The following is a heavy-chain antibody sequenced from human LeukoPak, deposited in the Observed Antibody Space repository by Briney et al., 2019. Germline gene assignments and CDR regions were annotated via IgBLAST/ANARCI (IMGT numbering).Heavy chain of an antibody. CDR1: GFTFSSYW. CDR3: ARGVPQKGVWFDP. V-gene: IGHV4-59*01. J-gene: IGHJ5*02. CDR2: IYYSGST. Sequence: GSLRLSCAASGFTFSSYWMSWIRQPPGKGLEWIGYIYYSGSTNYNPSLKSRVTISVDTSKNQFSLKLSSVTAADTAVYYCARGVPQKGVWFDPWGQGTLVTVSS.